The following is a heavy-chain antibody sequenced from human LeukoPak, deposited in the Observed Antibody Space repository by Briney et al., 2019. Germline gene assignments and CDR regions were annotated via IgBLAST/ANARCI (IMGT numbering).Heavy chain of an antibody. CDR2: INPSGGST. D-gene: IGHD3-3*01. J-gene: IGHJ4*02. V-gene: IGHV1-46*01. CDR1: GYTFTSYY. CDR3: ARAPPPSPFWSGYYGVFFDY. Sequence: ASVKVSCKASGYTFTSYYMHWVRQAPGQGLEWMGIINPSGGSTSYAQKFQGRVTMTRDMSTSTVYMELSSLRSEDTAVYYWARAPPPSPFWSGYYGVFFDYWGQGTLVTVSS.